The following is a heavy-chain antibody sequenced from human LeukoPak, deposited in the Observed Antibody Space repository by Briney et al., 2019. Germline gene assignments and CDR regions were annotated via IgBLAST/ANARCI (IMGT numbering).Heavy chain of an antibody. D-gene: IGHD2-15*01. CDR3: AKQKDCSGGSCGGRFFDY. Sequence: GGSLRLSCEASGFTYAMTTISWGWVRQVPRKGWDWVSAISGSGGKTYCADAVKGRFTISRDNSKNTMYLQMNSLRAEDTAVYYCAKQKDCSGGSCGGRFFDYWGQGTLVTVSS. J-gene: IGHJ4*02. CDR1: GFTYAMTTIS. CDR2: ISGSGGKT. V-gene: IGHV3-23*01.